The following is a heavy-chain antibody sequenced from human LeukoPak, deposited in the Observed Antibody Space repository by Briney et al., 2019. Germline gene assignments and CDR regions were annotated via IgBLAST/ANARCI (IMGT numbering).Heavy chain of an antibody. Sequence: SETLSLTCTVSGGSISGYYWSWIRQPPGKGLEWIGYISYSGSANYNPSLKSRVTISVDTSKNEFSLRLTSVTAADTAVYYCARQRSLIGNSYYYGVDAWGQGTTVTVSS. CDR2: ISYSGSA. V-gene: IGHV4-59*08. D-gene: IGHD2-8*01. J-gene: IGHJ6*02. CDR1: GGSISGYY. CDR3: ARQRSLIGNSYYYGVDA.